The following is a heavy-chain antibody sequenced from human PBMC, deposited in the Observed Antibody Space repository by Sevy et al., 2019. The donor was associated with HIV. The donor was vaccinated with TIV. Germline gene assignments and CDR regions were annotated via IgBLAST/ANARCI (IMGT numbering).Heavy chain of an antibody. D-gene: IGHD3-9*01. CDR3: ARQLSYYDSLTGSQRGYWLDT. V-gene: IGHV4-39*01. CDR2: VYNSGTP. Sequence: SETLSLTCTVSGGSISSSSQFWAWIRQSPGKGLEWIGNVYNSGTPEYNPSLKSRITISVDTSKNKFSLKLTSVTAADTAVYYCARQLSYYDSLTGSQRGYWLDTWGHGNLVTVSS. CDR1: GGSISSSSQF. J-gene: IGHJ5*01.